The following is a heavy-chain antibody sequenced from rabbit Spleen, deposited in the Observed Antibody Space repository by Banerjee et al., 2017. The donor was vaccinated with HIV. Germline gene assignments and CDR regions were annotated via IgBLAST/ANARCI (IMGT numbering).Heavy chain of an antibody. CDR1: GFSFSRGYD. Sequence: QEQLEESGGGLVKPEGSLTLTCKASGFSFSRGYDMCWVRQAPGKGLEWIGCIYTGNGKTYYASWAKGRFTISKSSSTTVTLQMTSLTAADTATYFCARETSSGWGIVSFYFTLWGPGTLVTVS. J-gene: IGHJ4*01. D-gene: IGHD4-1*01. CDR3: ARETSSGWGIVSFYFTL. V-gene: IGHV1S45*01. CDR2: IYTGNGKT.